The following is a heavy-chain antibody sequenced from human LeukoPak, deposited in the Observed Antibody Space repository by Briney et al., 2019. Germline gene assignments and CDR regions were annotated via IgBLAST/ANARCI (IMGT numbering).Heavy chain of an antibody. V-gene: IGHV3-53*01. D-gene: IGHD3-22*01. CDR1: GFTVSTNY. CDR3: ARAAYDSGSYIVNHDY. J-gene: IGHJ4*02. CDR2: IYRDDTT. Sequence: PGGSLRLSCAASGFTVSTNYMSWVRQAPGKGLEWVSVIYRDDTTYYAGSVKGRFTISRDNSKNTLYLQMSSLRAEDTAVYYCARAAYDSGSYIVNHDYWGQGTLVTVSS.